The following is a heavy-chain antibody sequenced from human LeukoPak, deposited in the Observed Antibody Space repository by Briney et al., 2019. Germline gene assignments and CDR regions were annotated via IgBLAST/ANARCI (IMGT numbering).Heavy chain of an antibody. CDR2: ISSSSTNI. J-gene: IGHJ4*02. V-gene: IGHV3-48*02. CDR1: GFTLSSYS. Sequence: XGSLRLSCAASGFTLSSYSMNWVRQAPGKGLEWVSYISSSSTNIYYADSVKGRFTISRDNAKNSLYLQMNSLRDEDTAVYYCARDGDILTGHFNYWGQGTLVTVSS. D-gene: IGHD3-9*01. CDR3: ARDGDILTGHFNY.